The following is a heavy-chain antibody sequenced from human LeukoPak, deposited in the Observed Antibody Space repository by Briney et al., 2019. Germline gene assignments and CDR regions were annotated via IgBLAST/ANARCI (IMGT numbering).Heavy chain of an antibody. Sequence: SETLSLTCAVYGGSFSGYYWGWIRQPPGKGLEWIGSIYYSGSTYYNPSLKSRVTISVDTSKNQFSLKLSSVTAADTAVYYCARTRYYYNSRSYGAPYYFDYWGQGTLVTVSS. CDR2: IYYSGST. CDR3: ARTRYYYNSRSYGAPYYFDY. V-gene: IGHV4-39*01. CDR1: GGSFSGYY. J-gene: IGHJ4*02. D-gene: IGHD3-10*01.